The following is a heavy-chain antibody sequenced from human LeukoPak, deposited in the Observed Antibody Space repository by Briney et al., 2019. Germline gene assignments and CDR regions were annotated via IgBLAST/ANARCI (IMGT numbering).Heavy chain of an antibody. V-gene: IGHV3-9*01. CDR1: GFTFDDYA. CDR2: ISWNSGSI. Sequence: GGSLRLSCAASGFTFDDYALHWVRQAPGKGLEWVSGISWNSGSIGYADSVKGRFTISRDNAKNSLYLQMNSLRAEDTALYYCAKGGRGSYYRPFDYWGQGTLVTVSS. CDR3: AKGGRGSYYRPFDY. J-gene: IGHJ4*02. D-gene: IGHD1-26*01.